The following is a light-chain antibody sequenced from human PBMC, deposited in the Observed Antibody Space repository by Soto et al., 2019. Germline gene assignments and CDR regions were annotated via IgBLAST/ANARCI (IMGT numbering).Light chain of an antibody. CDR1: GSNVGTNH. V-gene: IGLV1-47*02. Sequence: QSVLTQPPSASGTPGQRVTISCSGSGSNVGTNHVYWYQSLPGKAPKLLMYLDNQRPSGVPDRFSGSKSGTSASLAISGLRSEDEAHYYCAAWDDSLSGPVFGGGTKLTVL. CDR2: LDN. J-gene: IGLJ2*01. CDR3: AAWDDSLSGPV.